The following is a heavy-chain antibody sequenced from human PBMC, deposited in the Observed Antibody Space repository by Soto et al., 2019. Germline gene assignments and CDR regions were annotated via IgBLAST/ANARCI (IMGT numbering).Heavy chain of an antibody. CDR1: GGSFSGYY. V-gene: IGHV4-34*01. CDR3: ARQGKYSSSWREYFDYYNGMDV. Sequence: SETLSLTCAVYGGSFSGYYWTWIRQPPGTGLEWIGEINHSGSTNYNPSLKSRVTISVDTSKNQFSLKLTSVTAADTAVYYCARQGKYSSSWREYFDYYNGMDVWGQGTTVTAP. CDR2: INHSGST. D-gene: IGHD6-13*01. J-gene: IGHJ6*02.